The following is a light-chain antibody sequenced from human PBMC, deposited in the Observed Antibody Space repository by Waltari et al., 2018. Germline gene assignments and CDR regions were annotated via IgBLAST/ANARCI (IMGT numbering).Light chain of an antibody. CDR1: QSVGNK. CDR3: QEYNNWPPGT. V-gene: IGKV3-15*01. CDR2: SAS. J-gene: IGKJ2*01. Sequence: EIVMTQSPATLSVSPGERATLSCRASQSVGNKLAWYQQRPGQAPSLLIFSASTRATGVPDMFSGSGSGTEFTLTVSTLQAEDFATYFCQEYNNWPPGTFGRGTKVEI.